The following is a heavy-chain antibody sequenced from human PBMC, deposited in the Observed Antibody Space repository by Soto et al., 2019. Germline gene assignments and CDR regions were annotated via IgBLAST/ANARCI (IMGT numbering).Heavy chain of an antibody. V-gene: IGHV4-30-2*06. CDR1: GGSISSGGYS. CDR2: TYQSGSA. Sequence: PSETLSLTCTVSGGSISSGGYSWTWIRQSPGKGLEWIGYTYQSGSAYYNPSLKSRVTISVDRSKNQFSLNLTSVTAADTAVYYCARDYYGMDVWRQGTTVTVSS. CDR3: ARDYYGMDV. J-gene: IGHJ6*02.